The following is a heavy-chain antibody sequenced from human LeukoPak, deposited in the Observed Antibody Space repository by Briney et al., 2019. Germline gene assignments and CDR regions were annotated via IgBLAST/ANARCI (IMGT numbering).Heavy chain of an antibody. CDR3: ARFTMDSSGYLFDY. V-gene: IGHV3-21*05. J-gene: IGHJ4*02. CDR1: GFTFSSYS. D-gene: IGHD3-22*01. Sequence: PGGSLRLSCAASGFTFSSYSMNWVRQAPGKGLEWVSYISSSSSYTNYADSVKGRFTISRDNAKNSLYLQMNSLRAEDTAVYYCARFTMDSSGYLFDYWGQGTLVTVSS. CDR2: ISSSSSYT.